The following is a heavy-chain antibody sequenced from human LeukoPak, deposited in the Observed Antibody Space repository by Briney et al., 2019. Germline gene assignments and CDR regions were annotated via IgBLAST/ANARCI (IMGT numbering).Heavy chain of an antibody. D-gene: IGHD2-21*01. CDR1: GFTFSSYW. J-gene: IGHJ4*02. Sequence: PGGSLRLSCAASGFTFSSYWMSWVRQAPGKGLEWVANIKQDGSEKYYVDSVKGRFTISRDNAKNSLYLQMNSPRAEDTAVYYCARQAKFVYFDYWGQGTLVTVSS. V-gene: IGHV3-7*01. CDR2: IKQDGSEK. CDR3: ARQAKFVYFDY.